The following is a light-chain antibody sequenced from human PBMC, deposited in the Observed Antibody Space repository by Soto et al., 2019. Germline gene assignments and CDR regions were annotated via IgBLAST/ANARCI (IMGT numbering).Light chain of an antibody. Sequence: DIQLTQSPSFLSASVGDRVTITCRASQGIGRYLAWYQQNPGKAPKLLIYAASTLESGVPSRFSGSGSGTEFTLTISSLQPEDSATYYCQELNSYPRTFGQGTKVEIK. V-gene: IGKV1-9*01. CDR1: QGIGRY. CDR3: QELNSYPRT. J-gene: IGKJ1*01. CDR2: AAS.